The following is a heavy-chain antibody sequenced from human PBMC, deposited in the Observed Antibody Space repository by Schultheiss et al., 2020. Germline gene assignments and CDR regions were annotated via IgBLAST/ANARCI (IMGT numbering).Heavy chain of an antibody. V-gene: IGHV3-30*18. CDR2: ISYDGSNK. J-gene: IGHJ4*02. D-gene: IGHD3-16*02. CDR3: AKESSDDYVWGSYRYPDY. CDR1: GFTFSSYA. Sequence: GGSLRLSCAASGFTFSSYAMSWVRQAPGKGLEWVAVISYDGSNKYYADSVKGRFTISRDNSKNTLYLQMNSLRAEDTAVYYCAKESSDDYVWGSYRYPDYWGQGTLVTVSS.